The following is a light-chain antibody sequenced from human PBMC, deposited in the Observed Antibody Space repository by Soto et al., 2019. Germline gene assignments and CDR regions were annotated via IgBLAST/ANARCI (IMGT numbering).Light chain of an antibody. CDR2: EDT. Sequence: QSALTQPASVSGSPGQSITISCTGTSSDVGSYSLVSWYQQHPGKAPKLLIYEDTKRPSGVSNRFSGSKSGNTASLTISGLLAEDEADYFCCSYAGRSTLVFGGGTKLTVL. CDR3: CSYAGRSTLV. V-gene: IGLV2-23*01. CDR1: SSDVGSYSL. J-gene: IGLJ2*01.